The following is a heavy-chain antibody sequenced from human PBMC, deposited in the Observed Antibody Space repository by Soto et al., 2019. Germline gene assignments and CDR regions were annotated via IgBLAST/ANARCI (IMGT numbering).Heavy chain of an antibody. D-gene: IGHD3-22*01. CDR2: FDPEDGET. Sequence: ASVKVSCKVSGYTLTELSMHWVRQAPGKGLEWMGGFDPEDGETIYAQKFQGRVTMTEDTSTDTAYMELSSLRSEDTAVYYCATRSSSGYYQDSYNWFDPWGQGTLVTVS. V-gene: IGHV1-24*01. J-gene: IGHJ5*02. CDR1: GYTLTELS. CDR3: ATRSSSGYYQDSYNWFDP.